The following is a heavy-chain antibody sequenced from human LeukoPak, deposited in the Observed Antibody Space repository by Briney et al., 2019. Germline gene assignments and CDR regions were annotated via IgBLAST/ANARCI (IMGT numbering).Heavy chain of an antibody. CDR3: ARDPETGDIDY. CDR1: GFTFSSYE. V-gene: IGHV3-48*03. CDR2: ISTSGSFI. D-gene: IGHD1-14*01. Sequence: GGSLRLSCAASGFTFSSYEMNWVRQAPGKGLERVSFISTSGSFIYYADSVKGRFTISRDNAKNSLYLQMNSLRAEDTAVYYCARDPETGDIDYWGQGTLVTVSS. J-gene: IGHJ4*02.